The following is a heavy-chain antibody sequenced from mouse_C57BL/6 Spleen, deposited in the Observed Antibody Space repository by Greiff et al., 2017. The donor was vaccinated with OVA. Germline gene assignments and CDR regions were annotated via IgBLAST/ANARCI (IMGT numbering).Heavy chain of an antibody. CDR1: GFTIKDYY. D-gene: IGHD3-3*01. CDR3: AREGTGYYAMDY. V-gene: IGHV14-2*01. J-gene: IGHJ4*01. CDR2: IDPEDGET. Sequence: EVKLVESGAELVKPGASVKLSCTASGFTIKDYYMPWVKQRTEQGLEWIGRIDPEDGETKYAPKFQGKATITAATSSNTAYLQLSNLTSEDTAVYYGAREGTGYYAMDYWGQGTSVTVSS.